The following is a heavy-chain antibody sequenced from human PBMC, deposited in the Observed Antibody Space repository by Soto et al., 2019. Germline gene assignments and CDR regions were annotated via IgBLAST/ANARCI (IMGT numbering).Heavy chain of an antibody. CDR3: ARDGNFYDTSGFYSD. Sequence: EVQLLESGGGLVQPGGSLRLSCAASGFTFSSYWMNWVRQAPGKGLEWVANIKQDGSEKYYVDSVKGRFTISRDNAKKSLYLQMNSLRAEDTAMYYCARDGNFYDTSGFYSDWGQGTLVTVSS. V-gene: IGHV3-7*03. J-gene: IGHJ4*02. CDR1: GFTFSSYW. D-gene: IGHD3-22*01. CDR2: IKQDGSEK.